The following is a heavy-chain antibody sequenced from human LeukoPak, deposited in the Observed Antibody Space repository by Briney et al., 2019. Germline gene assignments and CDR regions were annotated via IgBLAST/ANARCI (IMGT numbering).Heavy chain of an antibody. J-gene: IGHJ4*02. CDR2: MSYSGST. CDR3: ARDQGDYFDY. CDR1: GGSISSHY. V-gene: IGHV4-59*11. Sequence: SETLSLTCTVSGGSISSHYRSWVRQPPGTGLEWIGYMSYSGSTNYNPSLKSRVTISVDTPKNQFSLKLSSVTAADTAVYYCARDQGDYFDYWGQGTLVTVSS.